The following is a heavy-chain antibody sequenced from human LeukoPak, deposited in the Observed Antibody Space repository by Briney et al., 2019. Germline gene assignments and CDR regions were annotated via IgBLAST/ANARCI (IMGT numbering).Heavy chain of an antibody. Sequence: SGTLSLTCTVSGGSISSGGYYWSWIRQHPGKGLEWIGYIYYSGSTYYNPSLKSRVTISVDTSKHQFSLKLSSVTAADTAVYYCARLAILTGYQDYWGQGTLVTVSS. J-gene: IGHJ4*02. D-gene: IGHD3-9*01. CDR1: GGSISSGGYY. V-gene: IGHV4-31*03. CDR3: ARLAILTGYQDY. CDR2: IYYSGST.